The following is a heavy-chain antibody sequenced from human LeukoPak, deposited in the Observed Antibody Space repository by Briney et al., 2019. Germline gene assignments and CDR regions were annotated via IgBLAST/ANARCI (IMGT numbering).Heavy chain of an antibody. D-gene: IGHD6-6*01. CDR2: IYTSGST. CDR1: GGSISSGSYY. Sequence: SETLSLTCTVSGGSISSGSYYWSWIRQPAGKGLEWIGRIYTSGSTNYNPSLKSRVTISVDTSKNQFSLKLSSVTAADTAVYYCAREGEMEVAARILLAFDIWGQGTMVTVSS. J-gene: IGHJ3*02. CDR3: AREGEMEVAARILLAFDI. V-gene: IGHV4-61*02.